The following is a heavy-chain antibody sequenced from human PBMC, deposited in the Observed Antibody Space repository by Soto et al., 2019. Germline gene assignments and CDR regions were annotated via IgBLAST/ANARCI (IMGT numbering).Heavy chain of an antibody. V-gene: IGHV3-23*01. Sequence: PGGSLRLSCAASGFTFSSYAMSWVRQAPGKGLEWVSAISGSGGSTYYADSVKGRFTISRDNSKNTLYLQMSSLRAEDTAVYYCAKARVGRYYDSSGYRDAFDIWGQGTMVTVSS. J-gene: IGHJ3*02. CDR1: GFTFSSYA. CDR2: ISGSGGST. D-gene: IGHD3-22*01. CDR3: AKARVGRYYDSSGYRDAFDI.